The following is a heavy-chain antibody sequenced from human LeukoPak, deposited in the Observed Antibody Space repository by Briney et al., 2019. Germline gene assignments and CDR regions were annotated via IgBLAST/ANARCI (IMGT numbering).Heavy chain of an antibody. Sequence: ASVKVSCKASGYTFTSYAMHWVRQAPGQRLEWMGWINAGNGNKKYSQKFQGRVTITRDTSASTAYMELSSLRSEDTAVYYCARGNEWELPVDYWGQGTLVTVSS. V-gene: IGHV1-3*01. CDR3: ARGNEWELPVDY. J-gene: IGHJ4*02. D-gene: IGHD1-26*01. CDR1: GYTFTSYA. CDR2: INAGNGNK.